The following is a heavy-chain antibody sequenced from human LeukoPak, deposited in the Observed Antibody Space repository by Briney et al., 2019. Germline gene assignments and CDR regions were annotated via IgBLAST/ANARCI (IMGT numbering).Heavy chain of an antibody. V-gene: IGHV3-23*01. D-gene: IGHD3-10*01. CDR1: GYSISSGYY. CDR3: AKVVDYYGSGSYYKGFDY. J-gene: IGHJ4*02. CDR2: ISGSGGST. Sequence: ETLSLTCTVSGYSISSGYYWGWIRQPPGKGLEWVSAISGSGGSTYYADSVKGRFTISRDNSKNTLYLQMNSLRAEDTAVYYCAKVVDYYGSGSYYKGFDYWGQGTLVTVSS.